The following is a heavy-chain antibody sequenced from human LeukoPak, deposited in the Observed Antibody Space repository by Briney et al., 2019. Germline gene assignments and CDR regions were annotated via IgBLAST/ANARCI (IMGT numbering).Heavy chain of an antibody. CDR3: AREWAAIDY. Sequence: SETLSLTCAVYGGSFSGYYWSWIRQPPGKGLEWIGEINHSGSTNYNPSLKSRVTISVDRSKNQFSLKLSSVAAADTAVYYCAREWAAIDYWGQGTLVTVSS. V-gene: IGHV4-34*01. CDR2: INHSGST. D-gene: IGHD2-15*01. CDR1: GGSFSGYY. J-gene: IGHJ4*02.